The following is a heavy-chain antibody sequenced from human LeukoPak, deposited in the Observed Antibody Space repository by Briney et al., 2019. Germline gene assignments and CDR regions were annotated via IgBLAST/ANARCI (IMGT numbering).Heavy chain of an antibody. V-gene: IGHV4-61*08. Sequence: SETLSLTCAVSGGSISSGGYSSSWIRQPPGKGLEWIGYIYYSGGTNYNPSLKSRVTISVDTSKNQFSLKLSSVTAAHTALYYFAGDSSITGTDSNWFDPGGQGTLSPSPQ. CDR2: IYYSGGT. D-gene: IGHD1/OR15-1a*01. CDR1: GGSISSGGYS. J-gene: IGHJ5*02. CDR3: AGDSSITGTDSNWFDP.